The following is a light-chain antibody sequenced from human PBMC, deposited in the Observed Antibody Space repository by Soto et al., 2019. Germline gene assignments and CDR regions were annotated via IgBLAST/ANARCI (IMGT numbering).Light chain of an antibody. CDR1: QSLSSY. CDR2: GAS. CDR3: QQRSNWPALT. V-gene: IGKV3-11*01. Sequence: EIVLTQSPGTLSLSPGERAILXXRASQSLSSYLAWYQQKPGQAPRLVXYGASSRATGIPDRFSGSGSGTDFTLTISSLEPEDFGVYYCQQRSNWPALTFGGGTKVDIK. J-gene: IGKJ4*01.